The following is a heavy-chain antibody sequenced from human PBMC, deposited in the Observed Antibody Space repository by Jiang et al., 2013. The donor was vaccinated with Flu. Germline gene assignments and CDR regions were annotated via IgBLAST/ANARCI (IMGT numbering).Heavy chain of an antibody. CDR3: ARDDLHVDTAMVTYFDY. D-gene: IGHD5-18*01. V-gene: IGHV3-7*01. Sequence: VQLLESGGGLVQPGGSLRLSCAASGFTFSSYWMSWVRQAPGKGLEWVANIKQDGSEKYYVDSVKGRFTISRDNAKNSLYLQMNSLRAEDTAVYYCARDDLHVDTAMVTYFDYWGQGTLVTVSS. J-gene: IGHJ4*02. CDR2: IKQDGSEK. CDR1: GFTFSSYW.